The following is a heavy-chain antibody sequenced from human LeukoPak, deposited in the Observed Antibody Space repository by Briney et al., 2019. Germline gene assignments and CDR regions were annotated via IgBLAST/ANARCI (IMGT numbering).Heavy chain of an antibody. CDR1: GYTFTSYA. D-gene: IGHD1-26*01. CDR2: INAGNGNT. V-gene: IGHV1-3*01. Sequence: ASVKVSCKASGYTFTSYAMHWARQAPGQRLEWMGWINAGNGNTKYSQKFQGRVTITRDTSASTAYMELSSLRSEDTAVYYCAREGLVGATTGAFYYYYGMDVWGQGTTVTVSS. J-gene: IGHJ6*02. CDR3: AREGLVGATTGAFYYYYGMDV.